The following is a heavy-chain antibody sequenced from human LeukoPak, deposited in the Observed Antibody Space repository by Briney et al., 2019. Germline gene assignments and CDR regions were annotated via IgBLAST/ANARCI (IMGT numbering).Heavy chain of an antibody. J-gene: IGHJ1*01. CDR3: VREAVLLS. D-gene: IGHD2-15*01. V-gene: IGHV1-2*05. Sequence: ASVKVSSTPSGYTFTANYLHWVRPAPRQGLEWMGRMNPDTVGTNYAQTLQRRVTMTRHTASNTADRELPGLRFDVMGIYCCVREAVLLSWGEGALVTVSP. CDR1: GYTFTANY. CDR2: MNPDTVGT.